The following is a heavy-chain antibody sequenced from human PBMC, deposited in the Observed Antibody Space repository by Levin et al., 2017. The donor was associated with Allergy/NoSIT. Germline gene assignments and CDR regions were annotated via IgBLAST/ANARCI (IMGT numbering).Heavy chain of an antibody. D-gene: IGHD4-17*01. CDR1: GGSISSSSYY. Sequence: TSETLSLTCTVSGGSISSSSYYWGWIRQPPGKGLEWIGSIYYSGSTYYNPSLKSRVTISVDTSKNQFSLKLSSVTAADTAVYYCARDCYGDYPDYDYGMDVWGQGTTVTVSS. CDR3: ARDCYGDYPDYDYGMDV. V-gene: IGHV4-39*01. J-gene: IGHJ6*02. CDR2: IYYSGST.